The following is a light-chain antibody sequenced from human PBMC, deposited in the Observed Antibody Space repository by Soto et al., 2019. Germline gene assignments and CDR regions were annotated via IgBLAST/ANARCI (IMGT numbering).Light chain of an antibody. J-gene: IGKJ5*01. CDR1: ESVTNSY. CDR3: QQYSSSPPIT. CDR2: AAS. V-gene: IGKV3-20*01. Sequence: EIVLTQSPGTLSLSPGEGATVSCTASESVTNSYLAWYQQKPGPAPRLLIDAASTRASGVPVRLSGSGSGTDVTLTISRLVPEDFAVYFCQQYSSSPPITFGQRTRLEIK.